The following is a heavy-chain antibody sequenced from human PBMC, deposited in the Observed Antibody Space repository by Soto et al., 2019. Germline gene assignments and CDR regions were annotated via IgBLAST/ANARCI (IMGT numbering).Heavy chain of an antibody. D-gene: IGHD6-13*01. CDR2: ISSSSSTI. Sequence: PGGSLRLSCAASGFTFSSYSMNWVRQAPGKGLEWVSYISSSSSTIYYADSVKGRFTISRDNAKNSLYLQMNSLRDEDTAVYYCARGPGSSSWLRYFDYWGQGTRATVSS. CDR1: GFTFSSYS. J-gene: IGHJ4*02. CDR3: ARGPGSSSWLRYFDY. V-gene: IGHV3-48*02.